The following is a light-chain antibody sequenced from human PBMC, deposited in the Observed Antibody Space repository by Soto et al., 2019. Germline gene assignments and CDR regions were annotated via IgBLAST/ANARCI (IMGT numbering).Light chain of an antibody. CDR1: QSLSSSY. CDR2: ASS. CDR3: QQYNYWPPIT. V-gene: IGKV3-20*01. J-gene: IGKJ5*01. Sequence: EIVLTQSPGTLSLSPGERATLSCRASQSLSSSYLAWYQQKPGQAPRLLIYASSSRATGIPDRFSGSGSGTEFTLTISSLQSEDFAVYYCQQYNYWPPITFGQGTRLEIK.